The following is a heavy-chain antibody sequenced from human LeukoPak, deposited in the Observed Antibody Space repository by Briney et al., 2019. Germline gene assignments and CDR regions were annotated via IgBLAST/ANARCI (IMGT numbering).Heavy chain of an antibody. J-gene: IGHJ5*02. D-gene: IGHD2-2*01. V-gene: IGHV4-30-2*01. CDR2: IYHTGST. CDR1: GGSISSGLYS. Sequence: SETLSLTCDVSGGSISSGLYSWSWIRQPLGKGLEWIGYIYHTGSTYYNPSLKSRVTTSVDTSMNQFSLRLSSVTAADTAVYYCARLQYCSGTSCYWFDPWGQGTLVTVSS. CDR3: ARLQYCSGTSCYWFDP.